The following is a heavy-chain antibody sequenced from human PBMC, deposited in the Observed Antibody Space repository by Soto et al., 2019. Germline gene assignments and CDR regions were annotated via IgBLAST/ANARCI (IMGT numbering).Heavy chain of an antibody. D-gene: IGHD2-15*01. J-gene: IGHJ4*02. CDR2: IIPILGIA. CDR1: GGTFSSYT. Sequence: SVKVSCKASGGTFSSYTISWVRQAPGQGLEWMGRIIPILGIANYAQKFQGRVTITADKSTSTAYMELSSLRSEDTAVYYCAMIGYCSGGSCFEHTPSLFDYWGQGTLVNVSS. V-gene: IGHV1-69*02. CDR3: AMIGYCSGGSCFEHTPSLFDY.